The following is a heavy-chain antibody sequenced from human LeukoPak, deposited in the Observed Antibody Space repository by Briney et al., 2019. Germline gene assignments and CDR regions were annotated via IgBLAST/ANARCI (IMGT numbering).Heavy chain of an antibody. V-gene: IGHV3-21*01. J-gene: IGHJ4*02. CDR2: ISSSSSYI. D-gene: IGHD6-13*01. Sequence: GGSLRLSCAASGFRFSIYSMNWVRQAPGKGLEWVSSISSSSSYIYYADSVKGRFTISRDNAKISLYLQMNSLRAEDTAVYYCAREGAAGYYFDYWGQGTLVTVSS. CDR1: GFRFSIYS. CDR3: AREGAAGYYFDY.